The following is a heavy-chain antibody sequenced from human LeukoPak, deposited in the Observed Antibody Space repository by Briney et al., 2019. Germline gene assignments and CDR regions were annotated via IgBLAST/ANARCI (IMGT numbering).Heavy chain of an antibody. V-gene: IGHV4-59*08. CDR1: GGSISSYY. J-gene: IGHJ2*01. D-gene: IGHD7-27*01. CDR3: ARNWGGNWYFDL. CDR2: IYYSGST. Sequence: SETLSLTCTVSGGSISSYYWSWIRQPPGKGLEWTGYIYYSGSTNYNPSLKSRVTISVDTSKSQFSLKLSSVTAADTAVYYCARNWGGNWYFDLWGRGTLVTVSS.